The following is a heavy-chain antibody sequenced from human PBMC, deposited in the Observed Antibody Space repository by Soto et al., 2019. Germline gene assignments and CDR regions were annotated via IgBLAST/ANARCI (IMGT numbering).Heavy chain of an antibody. CDR1: GITFTNAW. Sequence: PGGSLRLSCALSGITFTNAWMNWVRQTPGKGLEWVGRITSISDGGTADYAAPVKGRFTISRDDSKKTLYLQMNSLKSEDTAVYYCAPVTHFNFGGQGTLVTVSS. D-gene: IGHD4-4*01. J-gene: IGHJ4*02. CDR2: ITSISDGGTA. V-gene: IGHV3-15*07. CDR3: APVTHFNF.